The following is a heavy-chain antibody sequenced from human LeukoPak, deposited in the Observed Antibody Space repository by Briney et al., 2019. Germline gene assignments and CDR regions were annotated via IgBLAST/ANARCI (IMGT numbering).Heavy chain of an antibody. CDR2: MNPNSGNT. CDR3: ARGANMDTAMVY. Sequence: ASVKVSCKASGYTFTSYDINWVRQATGQGLEWMGWMNPNSGNTGYAQKFQGRVTMTRNTSISTPYMELSSLRSEDTAVYYCARGANMDTAMVYWGQGTLVTVSS. J-gene: IGHJ4*02. V-gene: IGHV1-8*01. D-gene: IGHD5-18*01. CDR1: GYTFTSYD.